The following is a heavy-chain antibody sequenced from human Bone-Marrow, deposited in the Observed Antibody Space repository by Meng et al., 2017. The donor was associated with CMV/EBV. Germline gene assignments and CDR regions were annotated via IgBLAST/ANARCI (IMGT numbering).Heavy chain of an antibody. V-gene: IGHV3-30*19. D-gene: IGHD2-2*02. CDR1: GFTFSSYG. Sequence: GESLKISCAASGFTFSSYGMHWVRQAPGKGLEWVAVISYDGSNKYYADSVKGRFTISRDNSKNTLYLQMNSRRAEDTAVYYCARVLVPAAIYYYYGMDVWGQGTTVTVSS. J-gene: IGHJ6*02. CDR3: ARVLVPAAIYYYYGMDV. CDR2: ISYDGSNK.